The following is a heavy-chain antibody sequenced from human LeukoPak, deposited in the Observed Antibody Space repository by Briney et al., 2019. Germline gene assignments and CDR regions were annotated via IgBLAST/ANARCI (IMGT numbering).Heavy chain of an antibody. V-gene: IGHV1-69*13. CDR3: ARATGGGNRFGVVVPAAMNY. CDR2: IIPIFGTA. J-gene: IGHJ4*02. D-gene: IGHD2-2*01. Sequence: ASVTVSCKASGGTLSSYAISWVRQAPGQGLEWMGGIIPIFGTANYAQKFQGRVTITADESTSTAYMELSSLRSEDTAVYYCARATGGGNRFGVVVPAAMNYWGQGTLVTVSS. CDR1: GGTLSSYA.